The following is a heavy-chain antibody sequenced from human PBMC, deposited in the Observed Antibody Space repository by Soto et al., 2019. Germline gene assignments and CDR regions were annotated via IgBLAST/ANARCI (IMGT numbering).Heavy chain of an antibody. CDR2: ISTHNGNT. Sequence: QDQLVQSGAEVKKPGASVKVSCKASVFTSSGISWVRQAPGRRLEWMGWISTHNGNTIYAQKFQGRVIMTMDTSTTTVYMELRSLRPDDTAVYLCAREVILGFFDAYDLWCQGTMVTVSS. CDR3: AREVILGFFDAYDL. J-gene: IGHJ3*01. V-gene: IGHV1-18*04. CDR1: VFTSSG. D-gene: IGHD3-3*01.